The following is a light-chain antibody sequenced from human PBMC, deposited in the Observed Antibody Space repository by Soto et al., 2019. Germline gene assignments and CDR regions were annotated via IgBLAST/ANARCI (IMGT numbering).Light chain of an antibody. J-gene: IGKJ1*01. CDR1: QNIRSNY. V-gene: IGKV3-20*01. CDR2: GAV. Sequence: EIVLTQSPGTLSLSPGQRATLSCRASQNIRSNYVAWFQQTPGQAPRLLIYGAVNKASGIPGRFSGSGSGTEFTLTISSLEPEDFVVYYCQQYHSPPLTFGQVTKVEIK. CDR3: QQYHSPPLT.